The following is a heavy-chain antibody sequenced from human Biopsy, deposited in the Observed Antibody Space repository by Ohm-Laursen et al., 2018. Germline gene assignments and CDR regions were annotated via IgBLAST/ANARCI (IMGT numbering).Heavy chain of an antibody. D-gene: IGHD2-15*01. J-gene: IGHJ4*02. CDR2: INQAGTT. CDR1: GKTFSDYQ. Sequence: SDTLSLTCAVFGKTFSDYQWSWIRQPPGKGLEWIGQINQAGTTNYNPSLKSRVSISADASKYEFSLRLTSVTAADTAVYLCGNEVHGRDYWGLGTLVIVSS. V-gene: IGHV4-34*08. CDR3: GNEVHGRDY.